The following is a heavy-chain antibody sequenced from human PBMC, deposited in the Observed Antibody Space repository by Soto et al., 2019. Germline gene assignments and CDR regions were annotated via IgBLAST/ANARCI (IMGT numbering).Heavy chain of an antibody. D-gene: IGHD2-2*01. J-gene: IGHJ6*02. CDR3: ASDCSSTSCYAHYYYGMDV. V-gene: IGHV1-69*02. Sequence: QVQLVQSGAEVKKPGSSVKVSCKASGGTFSSYTISWVRQAPGQGLEWMGRIIPILGIANYAQKFQGRVTITADKPTSTAHMELGSLRAEDTAVYYCASDCSSTSCYAHYYYGMDVWGQGTTVTVSS. CDR1: GGTFSSYT. CDR2: IIPILGIA.